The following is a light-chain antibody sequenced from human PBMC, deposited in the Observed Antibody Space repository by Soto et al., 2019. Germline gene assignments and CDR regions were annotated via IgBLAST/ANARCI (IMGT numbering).Light chain of an antibody. CDR2: EVS. J-gene: IGLJ1*01. Sequence: QSALTQPASVSASPGQSITISCTGASSDVGGYNYVSWYQQHPGKAPKLMIYEVSNRPSGVSSRFSGSKSGNTAPLTISGLQSEDEADYYCSSYTDSRTDVFGTGTKVTVL. CDR1: SSDVGGYNY. CDR3: SSYTDSRTDV. V-gene: IGLV2-14*01.